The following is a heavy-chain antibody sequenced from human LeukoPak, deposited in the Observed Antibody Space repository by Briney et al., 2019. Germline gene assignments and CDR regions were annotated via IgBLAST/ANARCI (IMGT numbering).Heavy chain of an antibody. Sequence: ASVKVSCKASGDTFTSYYMHWVRQAPGQGLEWMGIINPSGGSTSYAQKFQGRVTMTRDTSTSTVYMELSSLRSEDTAVYYCARDNRIAYGGPPFDYWGQGTLVTVSS. V-gene: IGHV1-46*01. J-gene: IGHJ4*02. CDR3: ARDNRIAYGGPPFDY. D-gene: IGHD4-17*01. CDR1: GDTFTSYY. CDR2: INPSGGST.